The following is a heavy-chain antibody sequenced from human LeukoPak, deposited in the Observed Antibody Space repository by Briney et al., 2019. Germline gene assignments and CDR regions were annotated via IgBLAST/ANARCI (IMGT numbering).Heavy chain of an antibody. Sequence: SETLSLTCTVSGGSISSYYWSWIRQPPGKGLEWIGYIYYSGSTNYNPSLKSRVTISVDTSKDQFSLKLSSVTAADTAVYHCGSQVKYYFDYWGQGTLVTVSS. CDR1: GGSISSYY. CDR3: GSQVKYYFDY. CDR2: IYYSGST. J-gene: IGHJ4*02. V-gene: IGHV4-59*08.